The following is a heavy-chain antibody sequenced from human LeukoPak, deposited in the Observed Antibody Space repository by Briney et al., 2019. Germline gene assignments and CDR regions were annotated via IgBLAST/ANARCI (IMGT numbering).Heavy chain of an antibody. Sequence: PGGSLRLSCAASEFTFSSYAMSWVRQAPGKGLEWVSAISGSGGTTYHADSVKGRFTISRDNSKNTLYLQMNSLRAEDTAVYYCARDRLYSSGWDAYYYYGMDVWGQGTTVTVSS. J-gene: IGHJ6*02. CDR3: ARDRLYSSGWDAYYYYGMDV. CDR2: ISGSGGTT. V-gene: IGHV3-23*01. CDR1: EFTFSSYA. D-gene: IGHD6-19*01.